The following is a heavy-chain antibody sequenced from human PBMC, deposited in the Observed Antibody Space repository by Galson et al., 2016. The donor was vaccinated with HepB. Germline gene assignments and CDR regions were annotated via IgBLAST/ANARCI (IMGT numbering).Heavy chain of an antibody. J-gene: IGHJ4*02. CDR3: ARAAANYDRSGYFPKYYFDY. CDR1: GGTFSNFA. V-gene: IGHV1-69*05. Sequence: SVKVSCKASGGTFSNFAISWLRQAPGQGLEWMGGIIPLFGATNYAQKFQGRVTSTRDTSASTAYMELSSLRSEDTAVYYCARAAANYDRSGYFPKYYFDYWGQGTLVTVSS. D-gene: IGHD3-22*01. CDR2: IIPLFGAT.